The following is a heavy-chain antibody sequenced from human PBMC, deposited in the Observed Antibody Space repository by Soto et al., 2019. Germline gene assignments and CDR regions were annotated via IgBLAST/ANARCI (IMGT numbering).Heavy chain of an antibody. V-gene: IGHV1-69*13. CDR1: GGTFSSYA. J-gene: IGHJ4*02. CDR2: IIPIFGTA. D-gene: IGHD3-16*02. CDR3: ATDLFPYYADAWVTFRPADY. Sequence: SVKVSCKASGGTFSSYAISWVRQAPGQGLEWMGGIIPIFGTANYAQKFQGRVTITADESTNTAYMELSSLRSEDTAVYYCATDLFPYYADAWVTFRPADYWGQGTQVTVS.